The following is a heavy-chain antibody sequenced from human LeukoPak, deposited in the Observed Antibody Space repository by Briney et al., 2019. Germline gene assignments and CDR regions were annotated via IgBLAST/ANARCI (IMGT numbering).Heavy chain of an antibody. CDR3: AGDYGDSVGFDP. J-gene: IGHJ5*02. Sequence: ASVKVSCKASGHTFPGYYMHWVRQAPGQGLEWLGWINPNSGGTDYGQKFQGRVTMTRDTSTTTAYLELTSLTSDDAAVYYCAGDYGDSVGFDPWGQGTLVTVSS. V-gene: IGHV1-2*02. D-gene: IGHD4-17*01. CDR1: GHTFPGYY. CDR2: INPNSGGT.